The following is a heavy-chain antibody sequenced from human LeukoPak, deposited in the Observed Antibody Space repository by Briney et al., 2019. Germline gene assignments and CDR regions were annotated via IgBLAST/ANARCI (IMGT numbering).Heavy chain of an antibody. CDR3: ARDSRGAFDI. CDR1: GFTFSDYY. Sequence: GGSLRLSCAVSGFTFSDYYMSWIRQAPGKGLEWLSYISVSGTTIFYADSVKGRFTISRGNAKNSLYLQMNSLRAEDTALYYCARDSRGAFDIWGQGTMVTVSS. D-gene: IGHD5-12*01. J-gene: IGHJ3*02. CDR2: ISVSGTTI. V-gene: IGHV3-11*01.